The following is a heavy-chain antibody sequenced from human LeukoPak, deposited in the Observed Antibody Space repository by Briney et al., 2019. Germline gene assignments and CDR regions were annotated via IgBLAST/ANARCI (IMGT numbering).Heavy chain of an antibody. CDR2: IKQDGSKK. CDR3: ARVTGAAGAFDI. Sequence: GGSLRLSCAASGFTFSLYWISWVRQTPGKGLEWVANIKQDGSKKEYVDSVKGRFTISRDNAKKSLYLQMNSLRAEDTAVYYCARVTGAAGAFDIWGQGTMVTVSS. V-gene: IGHV3-7*03. D-gene: IGHD7-27*01. J-gene: IGHJ3*02. CDR1: GFTFSLYW.